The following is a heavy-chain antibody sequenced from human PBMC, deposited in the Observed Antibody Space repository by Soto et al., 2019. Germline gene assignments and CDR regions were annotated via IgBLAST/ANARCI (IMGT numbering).Heavy chain of an antibody. CDR1: GFSFNTYA. J-gene: IGHJ3*01. CDR2: IGGGGSDT. V-gene: IGHV3-23*01. CDR3: VKDRMSYNSVWDPFDV. D-gene: IGHD1-26*01. Sequence: GGSLRLSCAASGFSFNTYAMSWVRQAPGKGLEWVSSIGGGGSDTNYADSVTGRFTISRDDSKSTLFLQMNSLRPEDTALYFCVKDRMSYNSVWDPFDVWGQGALVTVSS.